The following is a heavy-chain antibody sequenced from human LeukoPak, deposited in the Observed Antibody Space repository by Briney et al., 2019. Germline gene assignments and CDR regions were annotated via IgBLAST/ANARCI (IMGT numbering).Heavy chain of an antibody. J-gene: IGHJ4*02. D-gene: IGHD1-1*01. Sequence: SETLSLTCTVCGASISGYYWCWIRQPPGKGLEWIGYIYYSGTTNYIPSLESRVTISVDTSKNQFSLNLHSVTAADTAVYYCVKVGTGTVDYWGQGTLVTVSS. V-gene: IGHV4-59*01. CDR1: GASISGYY. CDR2: IYYSGTT. CDR3: VKVGTGTVDY.